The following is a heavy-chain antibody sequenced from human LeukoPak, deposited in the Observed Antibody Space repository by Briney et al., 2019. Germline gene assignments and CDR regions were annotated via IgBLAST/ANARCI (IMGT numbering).Heavy chain of an antibody. J-gene: IGHJ2*01. CDR1: GYTFTSYD. CDR2: MNPNSGNT. D-gene: IGHD3-9*01. V-gene: IGHV1-8*02. CDR3: ARDRRYFDFWYFDV. Sequence: ASVKVSCKASGYTFTSYDINWVRQATGQGLEWMGWMNPNSGNTGYAQKFQGRVTLTTDTSTSTVYMELRSLGSDDTAVYYCARDRRYFDFWYFDVWGRGTPVTVSS.